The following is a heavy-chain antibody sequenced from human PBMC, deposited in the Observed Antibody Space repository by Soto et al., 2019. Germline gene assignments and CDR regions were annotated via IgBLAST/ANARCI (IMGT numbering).Heavy chain of an antibody. CDR2: VDGSGDPT. V-gene: IGHV3-23*01. D-gene: IGHD5-12*01. J-gene: IGHJ4*02. CDR1: GFAFNTYA. Sequence: EVQLLESGGGLVQPGGSLRLSCAASGFAFNTYAMSWVRQAPGKGPEWVAAVDGSGDPTFYADSVRGRFTISRDNSKNTLYLQMNSLRAEDTAVYYCAKDWRRRGGYDSSFDYWGQGTLVTVSS. CDR3: AKDWRRRGGYDSSFDY.